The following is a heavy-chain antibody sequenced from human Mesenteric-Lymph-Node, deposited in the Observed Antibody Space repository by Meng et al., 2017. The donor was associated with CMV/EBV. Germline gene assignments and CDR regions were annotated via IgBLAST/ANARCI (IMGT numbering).Heavy chain of an antibody. D-gene: IGHD3-3*01. CDR1: GYSFNSYG. CDR2: IDPSDSYT. CDR3: ASYYYDFWSGYPFDP. J-gene: IGHJ5*02. V-gene: IGHV5-10-1*01. Sequence: GYSFNSYGISWVRQMPGKGLEWMGRIDPSDSYTNYSPSFQGHVTISADKSISTAYLQWSSLKASDTAMYYCASYYYDFWSGYPFDPWGQGTLVTVSS.